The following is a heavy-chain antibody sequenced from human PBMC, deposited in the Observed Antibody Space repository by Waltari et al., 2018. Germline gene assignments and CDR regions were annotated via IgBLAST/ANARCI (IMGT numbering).Heavy chain of an antibody. CDR1: GYTLTDLS. J-gene: IGHJ4*02. D-gene: IGHD3-22*01. CDR2: FDPEDGET. Sequence: QVQLVQSGAEVKKPGASVKVYCKVSGYTLTDLSMHWVRQAPGQGLEWMGGFDPEDGETIYAQNFQGRVTMSEDTSTDTAYMELSSLRSEDTAVYYCATRIAYYYDSSGYYFNYWGQGSLVTVSS. CDR3: ATRIAYYYDSSGYYFNY. V-gene: IGHV1-24*01.